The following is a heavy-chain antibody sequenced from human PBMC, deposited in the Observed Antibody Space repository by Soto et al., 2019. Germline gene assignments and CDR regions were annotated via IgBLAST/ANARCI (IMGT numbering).Heavy chain of an antibody. CDR2: ISYDGSTK. CDR1: GFTFSSYA. D-gene: IGHD3-3*02. Sequence: QVQLVESGGGVVQPGRSLRLSCAASGFTFSSYAMHWVRQAPGKGLEWVAVISYDGSTKYYADSVKGRFTISRDNSKNTLYLQMNSLRDEDTAVYYCERGILKNYYYGMDVWGQGTTVTVSS. J-gene: IGHJ6*02. CDR3: ERGILKNYYYGMDV. V-gene: IGHV3-30-3*01.